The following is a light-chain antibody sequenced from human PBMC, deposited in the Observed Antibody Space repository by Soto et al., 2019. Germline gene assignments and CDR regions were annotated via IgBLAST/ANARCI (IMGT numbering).Light chain of an antibody. J-gene: IGLJ2*01. CDR2: NTN. CDR3: VLYVGSGIVV. V-gene: IGLV8-61*01. Sequence: QTVVTQEPSLSVSPGRTVTLTCGLSSGSVSTSDYPSWYQQTPGQAPRTLIYNTNTRSSGVPDRFSGFILGNKAALTITGAQADDESDYYCVLYVGSGIVVFGGGTQLTVL. CDR1: SGSVSTSDY.